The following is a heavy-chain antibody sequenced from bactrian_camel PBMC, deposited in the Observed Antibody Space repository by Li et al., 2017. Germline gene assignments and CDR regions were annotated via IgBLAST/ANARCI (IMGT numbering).Heavy chain of an antibody. D-gene: IGHD5*01. CDR1: GFTFSSYS. Sequence: VQLVESGGGLVRPGGSLRLSCAASGFTFSSYSMSWVRQAPGKGLEWVSTISGGVGSTYYADSVKSRFTISRDNAKNTLNLHLNSLKTEDTVMYYCAKGSAWVGCTHWGQGTQVTVS. J-gene: IGHJ4*01. V-gene: IGHV3S31*01. CDR3: AKGSAWVGCTH. CDR2: ISGGVGST.